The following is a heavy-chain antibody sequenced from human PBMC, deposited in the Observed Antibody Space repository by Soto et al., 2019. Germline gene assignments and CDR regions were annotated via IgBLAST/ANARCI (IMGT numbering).Heavy chain of an antibody. CDR1: GFTFSSYS. Sequence: GGSLRLSCAASGFTFSSYSMNWVRQAPGKGLEWVSSISSSSSYIYYADSVKGRFTISRDNAKNSLYLQMNSLRAEDTAVYYCARDLGYCTNGVCYTMGTGYYFDYWGQGTLVTVSS. J-gene: IGHJ4*02. D-gene: IGHD2-8*01. V-gene: IGHV3-21*01. CDR2: ISSSSSYI. CDR3: ARDLGYCTNGVCYTMGTGYYFDY.